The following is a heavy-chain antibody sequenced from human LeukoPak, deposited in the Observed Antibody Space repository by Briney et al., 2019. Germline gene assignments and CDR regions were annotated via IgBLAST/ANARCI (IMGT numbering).Heavy chain of an antibody. CDR3: ARHTRGDWNRVFDY. V-gene: IGHV4-59*08. D-gene: IGHD1-1*01. CDR2: IYYSGST. Sequence: SETLSLTCAVSGGSISSYYWSWIRQPPGKGLEWIGYIYYSGSTNYNPSLKSRVTISVDTSKNQFSLKLSSVTAADTAVYYCARHTRGDWNRVFDYWGQGTLVTVSS. CDR1: GGSISSYY. J-gene: IGHJ4*02.